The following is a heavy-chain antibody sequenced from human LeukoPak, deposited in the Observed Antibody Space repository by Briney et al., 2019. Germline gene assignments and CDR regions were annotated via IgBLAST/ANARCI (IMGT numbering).Heavy chain of an antibody. D-gene: IGHD3-16*02. J-gene: IGHJ5*02. Sequence: SETLSLTCTVSGGSISSYYGSWIRQPPGKGLERIGYIYYSGSTNYNPSLKSRVTISVDTSKNQFSLKLSSVTAADTAVYYCARALLRLGELSLYDSGGLDPWGQGTLVTVSS. V-gene: IGHV4-59*01. CDR1: GGSISSYY. CDR2: IYYSGST. CDR3: ARALLRLGELSLYDSGGLDP.